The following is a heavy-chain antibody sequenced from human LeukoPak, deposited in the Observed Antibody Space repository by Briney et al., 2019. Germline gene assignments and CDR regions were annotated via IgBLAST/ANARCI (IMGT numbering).Heavy chain of an antibody. D-gene: IGHD3-10*01. Sequence: SETLSLTCTVSGGSTSSYYWSWIRQPAGKGLEWIGSIYYSGSTYYNPSLKSRVTISVDTSKNQFSLKLSSVTAADTAVYYCARTRYYYNSRSYGAPYYFDYWGQGTLVTVSS. CDR3: ARTRYYYNSRSYGAPYYFDY. V-gene: IGHV4-59*05. CDR1: GGSTSSYY. CDR2: IYYSGST. J-gene: IGHJ4*02.